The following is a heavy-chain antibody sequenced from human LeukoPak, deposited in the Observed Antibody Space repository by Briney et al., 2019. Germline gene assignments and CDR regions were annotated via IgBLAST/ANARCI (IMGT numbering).Heavy chain of an antibody. CDR3: ARESLYSGSASSDLDY. J-gene: IGHJ4*02. D-gene: IGHD3-10*01. V-gene: IGHV3-21*01. Sequence: GDSLRLSCAASGYTYSSYTMDWVRQAPGQGLEWVSSISSSSGYKYYAESVKGRFTISRDNAENSLHLQMNSLRAEDTALYYCARESLYSGSASSDLDYWGQGTLVTVSS. CDR1: GYTYSSYT. CDR2: ISSSSGYK.